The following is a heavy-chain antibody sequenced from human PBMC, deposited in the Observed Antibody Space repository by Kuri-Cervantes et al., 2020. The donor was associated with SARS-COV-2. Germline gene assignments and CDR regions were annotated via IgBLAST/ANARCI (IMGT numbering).Heavy chain of an antibody. J-gene: IGHJ6*03. CDR2: ISSSSSYI. CDR3: TRVARYYYYMDV. V-gene: IGHV3-21*01. Sequence: GGSLRLSCAASGFTFSSYSMNWVRQAPGKGLEWVSSISSSSSYIYYADSVKGRFTISRDNAKNSLYLQMNSLRAEDTAVYYCTRVARYYYYMDVWGKGTTVTVSS. CDR1: GFTFSSYS.